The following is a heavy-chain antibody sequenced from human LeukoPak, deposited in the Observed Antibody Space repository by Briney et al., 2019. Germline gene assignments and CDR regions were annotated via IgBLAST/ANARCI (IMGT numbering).Heavy chain of an antibody. CDR2: MYYSGTT. J-gene: IGHJ4*02. CDR3: ASHLYSSGYFAY. D-gene: IGHD3-22*01. Sequence: TSETLSLTCIVSGGFINNYYWSWIRQTPGKGLEWIGYMYYSGTTNYNPSLKSRVTISVDTSKNQFSLKLSSVTAADTAVYYCASHLYSSGYFAYWGQGTLVTVSS. V-gene: IGHV4-59*01. CDR1: GGFINNYY.